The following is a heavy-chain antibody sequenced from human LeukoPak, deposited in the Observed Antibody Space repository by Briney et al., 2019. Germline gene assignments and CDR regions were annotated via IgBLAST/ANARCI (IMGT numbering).Heavy chain of an antibody. Sequence: GGSLRLSCTGSGFTFSNYVINWARQTPGKGLEWLSAIDGSGDRTCYADSVKGRFTISGDNSKSTLYLQINSLRAEDTAVYYCAKDRAGDLRGGDYWGQGTLVTVSS. D-gene: IGHD1-26*01. CDR2: IDGSGDRT. V-gene: IGHV3-23*01. CDR3: AKDRAGDLRGGDY. J-gene: IGHJ4*02. CDR1: GFTFSNYV.